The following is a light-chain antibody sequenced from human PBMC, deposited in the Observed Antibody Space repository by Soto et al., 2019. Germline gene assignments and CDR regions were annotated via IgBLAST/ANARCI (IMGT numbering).Light chain of an antibody. Sequence: EIVMTQSPATLSVSPGERATLSCRASQSVSSNLAWYQQKPGQAPRLLIYGASSRATGIPDRFSGSGSGTDFTLTISRLEPEDFAVYSCQQYDSSITIRPGTKVDSK. CDR2: GAS. J-gene: IGKJ3*01. CDR1: QSVSSN. V-gene: IGKV3-20*01. CDR3: QQYDSSIT.